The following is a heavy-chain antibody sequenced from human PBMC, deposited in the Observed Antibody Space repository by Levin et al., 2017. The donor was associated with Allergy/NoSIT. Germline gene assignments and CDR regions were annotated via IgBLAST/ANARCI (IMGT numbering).Heavy chain of an antibody. D-gene: IGHD3-10*01. CDR2: ISSTSTYI. Sequence: PGGSLRLSCAASGFTFNTCSMTWVRQAPGKGLEWVSSISSTSTYINYGDSVKGRFTISRDNAKNSLYLQMDSLRAEDTAVYYCARVDPETENNYGSGNFDDWGQGSLVTVSS. J-gene: IGHJ4*02. CDR3: ARVDPETENNYGSGNFDD. CDR1: GFTFNTCS. V-gene: IGHV3-21*01.